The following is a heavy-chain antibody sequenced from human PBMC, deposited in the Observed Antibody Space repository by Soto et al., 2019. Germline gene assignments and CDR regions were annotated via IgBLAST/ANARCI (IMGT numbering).Heavy chain of an antibody. CDR1: GFTFSSYA. CDR3: ARRSSGWFFDY. J-gene: IGHJ4*03. D-gene: IGHD6-19*01. CDR2: ISGSGGST. V-gene: IGHV3-23*01. Sequence: EVQLLESGGGLVQPGGSLRLSCAASGFTFSSYAMTWVRQAPGKGLEWVSIISGSGGSTYYADSVKGRFTISRDNSKNTLYLQMNSLRAEDTAVYYCARRSSGWFFDYWGQGTTVTVSS.